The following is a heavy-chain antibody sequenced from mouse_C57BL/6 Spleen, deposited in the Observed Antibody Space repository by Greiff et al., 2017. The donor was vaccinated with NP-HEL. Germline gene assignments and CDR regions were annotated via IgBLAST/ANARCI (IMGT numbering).Heavy chain of an antibody. Sequence: EVKLMESGGDLVKPGGSLKLSCAASGFTFSSYGMSWVRQTPDKGLEWVATIRSDGGYTDYPDSVQGRVTISRDNAKNTLYLQMSSLKSEDTAMYYCARHNTTVVNAMDYWGQGTSVTGSS. CDR1: GFTFSSYG. CDR3: ARHNTTVVNAMDY. D-gene: IGHD1-1*01. V-gene: IGHV5-6*01. CDR2: IRSDGGYT. J-gene: IGHJ4*01.